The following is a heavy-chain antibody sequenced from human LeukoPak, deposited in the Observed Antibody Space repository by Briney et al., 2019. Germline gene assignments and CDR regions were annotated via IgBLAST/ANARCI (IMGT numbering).Heavy chain of an antibody. J-gene: IGHJ4*02. CDR2: ISGSGGST. CDR3: AKSIVVVPAAKDY. V-gene: IGHV3-23*01. CDR1: GFTFSSYA. Sequence: PGGPLRLSCAASGFTFSSYAMSWVRQAPGKGLEWVSAISGSGGSTYYADSVKGRFTISRDNSKNTLYLQMNSLRAEDTAVYYCAKSIVVVPAAKDYWGQGTLVTVSS. D-gene: IGHD2-2*01.